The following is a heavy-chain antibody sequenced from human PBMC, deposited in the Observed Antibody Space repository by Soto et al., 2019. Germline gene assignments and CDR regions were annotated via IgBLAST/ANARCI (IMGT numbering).Heavy chain of an antibody. CDR2: INPSGGST. D-gene: IGHD3-3*01. V-gene: IGHV1-46*03. CDR1: GYTFTSYY. J-gene: IGHJ4*02. CDR3: ARAGTYYDFWSGPYYFDY. Sequence: GASVKVSCKASGYTFTSYYMHWVRPAPGQGLEWMGIINPSGGSTSYAQKFQGRVTMTRDTSTGTVYMELSSLRSEDTAVYYCARAGTYYDFWSGPYYFDYWGQGTLVTVSS.